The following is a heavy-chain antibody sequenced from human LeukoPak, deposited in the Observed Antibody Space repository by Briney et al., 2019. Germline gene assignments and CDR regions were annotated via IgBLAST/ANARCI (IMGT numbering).Heavy chain of an antibody. CDR1: GHTFGDHY. CDR3: ARVLLRTGIPEGFDP. CDR2: INPNSGGT. Sequence: ASVKVSCKASGHTFGDHYMHWVRHAPGQGLEWMAWINPNSGGTKYAQRFQGRVTMTRDTSISTAYMELRRLRSDDTAVYYCARVLLRTGIPEGFDPWGQGTLVTVSS. D-gene: IGHD1-14*01. V-gene: IGHV1-2*02. J-gene: IGHJ5*02.